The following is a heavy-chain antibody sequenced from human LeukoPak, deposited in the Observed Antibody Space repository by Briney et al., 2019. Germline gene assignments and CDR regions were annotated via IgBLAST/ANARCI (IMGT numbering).Heavy chain of an antibody. D-gene: IGHD2-2*01. CDR2: ISDSGGGT. CDR1: GFTFSNYA. V-gene: IGHV3-23*01. Sequence: GGSLRLSCAASGFTFSNYAMNWVCQAPGKRLEWGSGISDSGGGTYYGDSVKGRVTISRDNSKNTLYLEMNSLRAEDTAVYYCATSPGAHPKWFDPWGQGTLVIVSS. J-gene: IGHJ5*02. CDR3: ATSPGAHPKWFDP.